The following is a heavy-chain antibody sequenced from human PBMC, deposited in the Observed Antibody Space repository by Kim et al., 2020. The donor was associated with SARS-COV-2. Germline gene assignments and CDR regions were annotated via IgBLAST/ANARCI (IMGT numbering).Heavy chain of an antibody. CDR3: AKGAFTMVRGALTGGAFDI. Sequence: GGSLRLSCAASGFTFSSYAMSWVRQAPGKGLEWVSAISGSGGSTYYADSVKGRFTISRDNSKNTLYLQMNSLRAEDTAVYYCAKGAFTMVRGALTGGAFDIWGQGTMVTVSS. CDR2: ISGSGGST. D-gene: IGHD3-10*01. J-gene: IGHJ3*02. CDR1: GFTFSSYA. V-gene: IGHV3-23*01.